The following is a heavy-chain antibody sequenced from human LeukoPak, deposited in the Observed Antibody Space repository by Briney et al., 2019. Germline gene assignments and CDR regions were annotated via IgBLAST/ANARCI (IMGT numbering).Heavy chain of an antibody. CDR3: ARGPGGYRSPSFDY. J-gene: IGHJ4*02. CDR2: IYTSGTS. D-gene: IGHD5-24*01. Sequence: SETLSLTCTASGASISSDTYYWTWMRPPAGKGLEWIGRIYTSGTSNYNPSLKSRFTISVDTSRNHFSLKLTSVTAADTAVYYCARGPGGYRSPSFDYWGQGILVTVSS. CDR1: GASISSDTYY. V-gene: IGHV4-61*02.